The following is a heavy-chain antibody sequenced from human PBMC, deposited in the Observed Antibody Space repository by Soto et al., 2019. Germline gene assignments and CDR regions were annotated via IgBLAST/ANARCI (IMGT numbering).Heavy chain of an antibody. CDR1: GYTLTELS. CDR3: ATEIGVVPPLESYGMDV. Sequence: GASVKVSCKVSGYTLTELSMHWVRQAPGKGLEWMGGFDPEDGETIYAQKFQGRVTMTEDTSTDTAYMELSSLRSEDTAVYYCATEIGVVPPLESYGMDVWGQGTTVTVSS. D-gene: IGHD3-22*01. CDR2: FDPEDGET. V-gene: IGHV1-24*01. J-gene: IGHJ6*02.